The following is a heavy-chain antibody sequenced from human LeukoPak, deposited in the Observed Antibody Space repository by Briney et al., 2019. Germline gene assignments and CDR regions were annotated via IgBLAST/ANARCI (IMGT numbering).Heavy chain of an antibody. CDR1: GGSFSGYY. CDR2: INHSGST. CDR3: ARGAYYGSGSYYSAFDI. D-gene: IGHD3-10*01. Sequence: SETLSLTCAVYGGSFSGYYWSWIRQPPGKGLEWIGEINHSGSTNYNPSLKSRVTISVDTSKDQFSLKLSSVTAADTAVYYCARGAYYGSGSYYSAFDIWGQGTMVTVSS. V-gene: IGHV4-34*01. J-gene: IGHJ3*02.